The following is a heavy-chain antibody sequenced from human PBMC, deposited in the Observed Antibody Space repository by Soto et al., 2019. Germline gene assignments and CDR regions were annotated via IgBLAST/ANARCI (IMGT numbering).Heavy chain of an antibody. J-gene: IGHJ4*02. CDR3: ARERSEQFDY. CDR1: GYTFTNYF. D-gene: IGHD1-26*01. V-gene: IGHV1-46*01. CDR2: INPTFGST. Sequence: QVQLVKSGAEVRKPGASVRLSCKASGYTFTNYFFHWVRQAPGQGLEWMGMINPTFGSTSYTQDLQGRVTMTRDTSTGTVYMDLTSLKSEDTAVYYCARERSEQFDYWGQGTLVTVSS.